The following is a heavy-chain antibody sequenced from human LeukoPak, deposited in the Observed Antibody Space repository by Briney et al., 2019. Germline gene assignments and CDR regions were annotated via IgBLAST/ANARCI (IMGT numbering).Heavy chain of an antibody. D-gene: IGHD3-3*01. J-gene: IGHJ6*02. CDR1: GYTFTSYG. CDR3: ARDSSFYDFWSGYYTHYGMDV. V-gene: IGHV1-18*01. Sequence: ASVKVSCKASGYTFTSYGISWVRQAPGQGLEWMGWISAYNGNTNYAQKLQGRVTMTTDTSTSTAYMEPRSLRSDDTAVYYCARDSSFYDFWSGYYTHYGMDVWGQGTTVTVSS. CDR2: ISAYNGNT.